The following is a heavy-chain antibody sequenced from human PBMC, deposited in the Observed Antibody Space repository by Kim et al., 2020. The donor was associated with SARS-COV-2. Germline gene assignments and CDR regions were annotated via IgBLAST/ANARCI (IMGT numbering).Heavy chain of an antibody. CDR1: GFTFGDSA. V-gene: IGHV3-49*03. J-gene: IGHJ4*02. CDR3: TRGGDYTSLADY. D-gene: IGHD3-16*01. Sequence: GGSLRLSCTVSGFTFGDSALSWFRQSPGKGLEWVGFIRSKAYGETTKYAASVQDRFTISRDDSKAIASLQMNSLKTEDTAVYYCTRGGDYTSLADYWGQG. CDR2: IRSKAYGETT.